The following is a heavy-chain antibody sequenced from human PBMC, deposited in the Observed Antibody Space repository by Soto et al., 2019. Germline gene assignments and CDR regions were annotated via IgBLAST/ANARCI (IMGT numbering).Heavy chain of an antibody. V-gene: IGHV3-74*01. CDR3: AKEVWSGPMDV. CDR1: AFTFSSYW. Sequence: GGSLRLSCAASAFTFSSYWMNWVRQAPGKGPVWVSRINSDGSITGYADSVKGRFTISRDNSRNTQYLQMNSLRAEDTAVYYCAKEVWSGPMDVWGQGTTVTVSS. D-gene: IGHD3-3*01. CDR2: INSDGSIT. J-gene: IGHJ6*02.